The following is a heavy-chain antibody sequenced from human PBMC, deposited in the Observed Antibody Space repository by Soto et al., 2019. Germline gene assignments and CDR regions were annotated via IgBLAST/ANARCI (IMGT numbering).Heavy chain of an antibody. CDR2: INHSGST. Sequence: SETLSLTCAVYGGSFSGYYWSWIRQPPGKGLEWIGEINHSGSTNYNPSLKSRVTISVDTSKNQFSLKLSSVTAADTAVYYCARALDPQARWFDPWGQGTLVTSPQ. V-gene: IGHV4-34*01. J-gene: IGHJ5*02. CDR3: ARALDPQARWFDP. CDR1: GGSFSGYY.